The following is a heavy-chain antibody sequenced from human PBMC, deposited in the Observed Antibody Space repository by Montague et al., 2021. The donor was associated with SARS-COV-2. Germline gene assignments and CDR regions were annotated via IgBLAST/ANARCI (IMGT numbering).Heavy chain of an antibody. Sequence: SLRLSCAASGFIFEMHGMHWARQAPGKGLEWLPYIGDSSRTIKSADSVKGRFSISRDNSKNSVYLQMNSLRAEDTAVYYCARDRLTLLRGVQFANSYYGLGVWGQGTTVTVSS. V-gene: IGHV3-48*04. CDR1: GFIFEMHG. CDR3: ARDRLTLLRGVQFANSYYGLGV. CDR2: IGDSSRTI. J-gene: IGHJ6*02. D-gene: IGHD3-10*01.